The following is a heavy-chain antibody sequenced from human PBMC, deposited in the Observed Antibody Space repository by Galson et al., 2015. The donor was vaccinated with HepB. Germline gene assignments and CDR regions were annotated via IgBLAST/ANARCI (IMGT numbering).Heavy chain of an antibody. J-gene: IGHJ4*02. Sequence: SVKVSCKASSYTFTNYGITWVRQAPGQGLEWMGWISAYNGNTNYAQKFQGRVTMTTDTSTSTVYMELRSLRSDDTAVYYCARDCSRWELHCDFDNWGQGTLVTVSS. CDR3: ARDCSRWELHCDFDN. CDR1: SYTFTNYG. V-gene: IGHV1-18*01. D-gene: IGHD1-26*01. CDR2: ISAYNGNT.